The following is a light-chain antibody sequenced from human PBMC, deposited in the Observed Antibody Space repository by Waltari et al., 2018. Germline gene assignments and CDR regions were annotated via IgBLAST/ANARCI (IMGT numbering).Light chain of an antibody. V-gene: IGKV1-33*01. Sequence: IQMTQSPSSLSASIGDRVTITCRASKDIRKNLSWFQERPGKAPKLLICDASNLEAGVPARFSGTGSGTDFSLTISSLQPEDSATYYCQHYNNLPYTFSRGTKLQIK. CDR1: KDIRKN. CDR2: DAS. CDR3: QHYNNLPYT. J-gene: IGKJ2*01.